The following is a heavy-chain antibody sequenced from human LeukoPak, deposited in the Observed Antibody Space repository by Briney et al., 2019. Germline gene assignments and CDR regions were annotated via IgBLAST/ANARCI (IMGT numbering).Heavy chain of an antibody. Sequence: SETLSLTCAVSGGSISSGGYSWSWIRQPPGKGLEWIGYIYHSGSTNYNPSLKSRVTISVDTSKNQFSLKLSSVTAADTAVYYCARPAAGYGMDVWGQGTTVTVSS. CDR1: GGSISSGGYS. D-gene: IGHD6-13*01. V-gene: IGHV4-30-2*01. CDR3: ARPAAGYGMDV. CDR2: IYHSGST. J-gene: IGHJ6*02.